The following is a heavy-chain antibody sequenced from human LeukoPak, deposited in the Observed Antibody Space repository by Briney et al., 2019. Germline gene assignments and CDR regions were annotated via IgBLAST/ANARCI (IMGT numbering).Heavy chain of an antibody. D-gene: IGHD5-12*01. Sequence: FQGRVTMARDTSISTVYMELSSLTSDDTAVYYCARQGAYDYVLDYWGQGTLVTVSS. V-gene: IGHV1-2*02. J-gene: IGHJ4*02. CDR3: ARQGAYDYVLDY.